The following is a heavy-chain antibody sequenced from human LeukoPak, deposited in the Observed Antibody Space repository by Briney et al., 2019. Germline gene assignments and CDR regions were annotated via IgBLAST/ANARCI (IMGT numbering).Heavy chain of an antibody. CDR1: GGSFSGYY. CDR3: ARGKRYCSSTSCYSRRWFDP. J-gene: IGHJ5*02. V-gene: IGHV4-34*01. CDR2: INHSGST. D-gene: IGHD2-2*01. Sequence: SETLSLTCAVYGGSFSGYYWSWIRQPPGKGLEWIGEINHSGSTNYNPSLKSRVTISVDMSKNQFSLKLSSVTAADTAVYYCARGKRYCSSTSCYSRRWFDPWGQGTLVTVSS.